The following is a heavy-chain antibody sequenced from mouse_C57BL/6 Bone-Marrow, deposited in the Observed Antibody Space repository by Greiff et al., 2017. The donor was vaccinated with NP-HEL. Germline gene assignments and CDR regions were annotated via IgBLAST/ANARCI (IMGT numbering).Heavy chain of an antibody. CDR2: IDPETGGT. J-gene: IGHJ1*03. Sequence: QVQLQQSGAELVRPGASVTLSCKASGYTFTDYEMHWVKQTPVHGLEWIGAIDPETGGTAYNQKFKGKAILTADKSSSTAYIKLRSLTSDDSAVYYCTRLREVYYSNYYWYFDVWGTGTTVTVSS. CDR1: GYTFTDYE. D-gene: IGHD2-5*01. V-gene: IGHV1-15*01. CDR3: TRLREVYYSNYYWYFDV.